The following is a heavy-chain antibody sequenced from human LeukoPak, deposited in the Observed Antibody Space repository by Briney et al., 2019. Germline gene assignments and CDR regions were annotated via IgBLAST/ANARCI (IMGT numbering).Heavy chain of an antibody. CDR1: GYTFTDYY. Sequence: ASVKVSCKASGYTFTDYYIHWVRQAPGQGLEWMGWIDPKSGGTSFAQKFQGSVTMTRDTSISTAYIELSRLKYDDTAVYYCARAGSEEWELLSLDYWGQGTLVTVSS. J-gene: IGHJ4*02. V-gene: IGHV1-2*02. CDR3: ARAGSEEWELLSLDY. CDR2: IDPKSGGT. D-gene: IGHD1-26*01.